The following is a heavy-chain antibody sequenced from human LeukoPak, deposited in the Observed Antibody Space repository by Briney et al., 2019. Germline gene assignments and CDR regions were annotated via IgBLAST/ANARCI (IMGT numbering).Heavy chain of an antibody. Sequence: GGSLRLSCAASGFIFSNYWMSWVRQAPGKGLEWVANIKQDGSEKHYVDSVKGRFTISRDNAKNTVYLQMNSLRAEDTAVYYCARVLSGSWDWFDPWGQGTLVTVSS. D-gene: IGHD3-22*01. J-gene: IGHJ5*02. CDR3: ARVLSGSWDWFDP. V-gene: IGHV3-7*01. CDR1: GFIFSNYW. CDR2: IKQDGSEK.